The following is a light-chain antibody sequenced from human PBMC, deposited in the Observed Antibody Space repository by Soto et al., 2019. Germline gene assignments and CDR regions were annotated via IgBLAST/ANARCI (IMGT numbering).Light chain of an antibody. CDR3: QQYVGSSRT. CDR1: RTVDSTY. V-gene: IGKV3-20*01. Sequence: EIVLTQSPGTLSLSPGERATISCRASRTVDSTYLAWYQQKAGQAPRLLIYAVSTRATGIPDRFSSSGSGTDFTLTISRLDPEDFAVYHCQQYVGSSRTFGQGTKVDI. CDR2: AVS. J-gene: IGKJ1*01.